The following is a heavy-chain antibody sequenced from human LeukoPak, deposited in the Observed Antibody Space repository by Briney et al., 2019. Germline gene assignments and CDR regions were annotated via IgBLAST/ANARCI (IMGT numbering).Heavy chain of an antibody. CDR3: ARRYITGWHFDY. Sequence: AWSLRLSCAPSGFTVRSNYMSWVGQAPGKGLEWVSAIYADGDTCYAASVKARFTISRDKSQNTLYLQMNRPRAEDTAVYYCARRYITGWHFDYWGQGTLVTVSS. V-gene: IGHV3-66*01. CDR2: IYADGDT. D-gene: IGHD1-20*01. J-gene: IGHJ4*02. CDR1: GFTVRSNY.